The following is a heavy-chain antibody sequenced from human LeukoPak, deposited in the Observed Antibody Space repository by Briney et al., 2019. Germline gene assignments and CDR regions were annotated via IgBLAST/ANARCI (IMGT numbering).Heavy chain of an antibody. V-gene: IGHV5-51*01. CDR3: TTGRFCSGGSCSSSFDF. CDR1: GYSFINYW. J-gene: IGHJ4*02. CDR2: IYPGNSDI. D-gene: IGHD2-15*01. Sequence: GESLKISCKGSGYSFINYWIGWVRQMPDKGLEWMGIIYPGNSDIRYSPSFQGQVTISVDKSINTAYLQWISLKASDTAIYYCTTGRFCSGGSCSSSFDFWGQGTLLTVPS.